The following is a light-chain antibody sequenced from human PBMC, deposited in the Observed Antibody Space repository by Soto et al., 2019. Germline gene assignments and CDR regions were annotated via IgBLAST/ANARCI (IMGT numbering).Light chain of an antibody. Sequence: QSVLTQPASVSGSPGQAITISCSGSSSDVGAHNFVSWYQHHPGKAPKLMIYEVSNRPSGVSNRFSGSKSGNTASLTISGLQAEDEADYYCNSYTSSNTYVFRSGTRSPS. CDR1: SSDVGAHNF. CDR2: EVS. V-gene: IGLV2-14*01. CDR3: NSYTSSNTYV. J-gene: IGLJ1*01.